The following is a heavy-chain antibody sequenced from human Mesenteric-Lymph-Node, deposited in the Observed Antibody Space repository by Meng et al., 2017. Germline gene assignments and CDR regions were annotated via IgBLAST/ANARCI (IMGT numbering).Heavy chain of an antibody. V-gene: IGHV3-30*03. CDR1: AFAFDRYY. Sequence: GESLKISCAASAFAFDRYYMKWVRQAPGKGLEWVAVISYHGSNTFYADSVRGRLTISRDNSKNTLYLQMNSLRAEDTAVYYCARDKARLDYDKPDYYYYGMDVWGQGTTVTVSS. D-gene: IGHD3-22*01. CDR3: ARDKARLDYDKPDYYYYGMDV. J-gene: IGHJ6*02. CDR2: ISYHGSNT.